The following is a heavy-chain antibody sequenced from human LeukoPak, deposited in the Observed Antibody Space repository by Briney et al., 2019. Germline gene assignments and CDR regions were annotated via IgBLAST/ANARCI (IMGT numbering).Heavy chain of an antibody. CDR3: VLGISAFDY. CDR1: GYTFTSYY. CDR2: INPSGGST. V-gene: IGHV1-46*01. J-gene: IGHJ4*02. Sequence: GASVKVSCKASGYTFTSYYMHWVRQAPGQGLEWMGIINPSGGSTSYAQKFQGRVTMTRDMSTSTVYMELNSLRSEDTAVYYCVLGISAFDYWGQGTLVTVSS.